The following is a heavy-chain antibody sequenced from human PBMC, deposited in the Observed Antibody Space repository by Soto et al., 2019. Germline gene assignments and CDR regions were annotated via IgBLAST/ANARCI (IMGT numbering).Heavy chain of an antibody. CDR1: GFTFSSYS. CDR2: ISSSSSYI. Sequence: GGSLRLSCAASGFTFSSYSMNWVRQAPGKGLEWVSSISSSSSYIYYADSVKGRFTISRGNAKNSLYLQMNSLRAEDTAVYYCARVLDPKGLLRYFDWLFDYWGQGTLVTVSS. J-gene: IGHJ4*02. V-gene: IGHV3-21*01. CDR3: ARVLDPKGLLRYFDWLFDY. D-gene: IGHD3-9*01.